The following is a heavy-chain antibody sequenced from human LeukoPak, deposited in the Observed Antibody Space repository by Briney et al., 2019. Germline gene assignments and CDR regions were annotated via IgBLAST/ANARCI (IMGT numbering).Heavy chain of an antibody. Sequence: SETLSLTCTVSGGSISSSSYYWGWIRQPPGKGLEWIGSVYYSGTTYYNPSLKSRVTISVDTSKNQFSLKLSSVTAADTAVYYCARTLPRAVYSFDYWGQGTLVTVSS. CDR1: GGSISSSSYY. CDR3: ARTLPRAVYSFDY. CDR2: VYYSGTT. J-gene: IGHJ4*02. V-gene: IGHV4-39*07.